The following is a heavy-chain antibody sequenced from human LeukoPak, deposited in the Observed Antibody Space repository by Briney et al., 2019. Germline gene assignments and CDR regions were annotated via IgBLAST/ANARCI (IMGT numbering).Heavy chain of an antibody. CDR2: INHSGST. CDR1: GGSFSGYY. CDR3: ARGVWYCSGGSCYKYYYYYMDV. D-gene: IGHD2-15*01. V-gene: IGHV4-34*01. J-gene: IGHJ6*03. Sequence: SETLSLTCAVYGGSFSGYYWSWIRQPPGKGLEWIGEINHSGSTNYNPSLKSRVTISVDTSKNQFSMKLSSVTAADTAVYYCARGVWYCSGGSCYKYYYYYMDVWGKGTTVTVSS.